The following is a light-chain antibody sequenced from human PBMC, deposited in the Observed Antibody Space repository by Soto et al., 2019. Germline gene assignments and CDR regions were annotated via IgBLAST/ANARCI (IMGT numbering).Light chain of an antibody. CDR2: EVT. Sequence: QSALTQPPSASGSPGQSVTVSCTGTRSDVGVYNYVSWYQQHPGKAPKLMISEVTNRPSGVSDRFSGSKSGNTASLTISGLQAEDEADYYCSSFTSRFTFVFGTGTKLTVL. J-gene: IGLJ1*01. CDR1: RSDVGVYNY. V-gene: IGLV2-8*01. CDR3: SSFTSRFTFV.